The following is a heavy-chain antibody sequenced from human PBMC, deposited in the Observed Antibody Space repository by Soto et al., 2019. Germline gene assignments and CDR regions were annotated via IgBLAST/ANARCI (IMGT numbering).Heavy chain of an antibody. Sequence: HLLQSGAEVKKPGASVRVSCESSTYTFTSYGYIWVRQAPGQGLGWLVWGSAYSGDTEYAQMFWVRLTLTAVSSTQTLYMDLRSLTSDDTAVYYCARVGAINRGHHFERRGQSDDWGQGTLVTVSP. J-gene: IGHJ4*02. CDR1: TYTFTSYG. CDR3: ARVGAINRGHHFERRGQSDD. D-gene: IGHD1-26*01. V-gene: IGHV1-18*01. CDR2: GSAYSGDT.